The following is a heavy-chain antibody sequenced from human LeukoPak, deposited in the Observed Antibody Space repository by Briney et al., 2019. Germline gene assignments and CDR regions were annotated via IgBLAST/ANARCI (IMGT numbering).Heavy chain of an antibody. CDR3: ARERTEQWLVRGWYYFDY. D-gene: IGHD6-19*01. Sequence: GGSLRLSCAASGFTLSSHSMNWVRQAPGKGLEWVSSISSSSSYIYYADSVKGRFTISRDNAKNSLYLQMNSLRAEDTAVYYCARERTEQWLVRGWYYFDYWGQGTPVTVSS. CDR2: ISSSSSYI. V-gene: IGHV3-21*01. CDR1: GFTLSSHS. J-gene: IGHJ4*02.